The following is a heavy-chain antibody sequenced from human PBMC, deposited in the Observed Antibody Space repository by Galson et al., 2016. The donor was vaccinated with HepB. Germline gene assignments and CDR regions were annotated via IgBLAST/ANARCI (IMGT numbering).Heavy chain of an antibody. V-gene: IGHV3-23*01. Sequence: SLRLSCAASGFTFSTYAMTWVRQAPGKGLEWVSSITESGSATYYAHSVRGRFTISRDNSKNMLYLQTNSLRAEDTAVYFCARDETGDYYYGMDVWGQGTTVTVSS. CDR3: ARDETGDYYYGMDV. CDR2: ITESGSAT. J-gene: IGHJ6*02. CDR1: GFTFSTYA.